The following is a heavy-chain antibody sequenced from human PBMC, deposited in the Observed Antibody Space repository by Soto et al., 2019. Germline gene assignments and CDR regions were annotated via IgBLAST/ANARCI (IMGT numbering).Heavy chain of an antibody. D-gene: IGHD5-18*01. CDR1: GFTFSSYA. CDR2: ISGSGGST. CDR3: AKDRGYSYGVSYYYYGMDV. J-gene: IGHJ6*02. V-gene: IGHV3-23*01. Sequence: EVQLLESGGGLVQPGGSLRLSCAASGFTFSSYAMSWVRQAPGKGLEWVSAISGSGGSTYYADSGKGRFTISRDNSKNTLYLQMNRLRAEDTAVYYCAKDRGYSYGVSYYYYGMDVWGQGTTVTVSS.